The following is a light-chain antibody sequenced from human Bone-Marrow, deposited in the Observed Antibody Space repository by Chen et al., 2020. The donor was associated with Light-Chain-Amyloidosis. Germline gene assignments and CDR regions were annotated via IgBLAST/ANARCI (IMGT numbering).Light chain of an antibody. CDR3: QSADSSGTYEVI. CDR2: RDT. Sequence: SYELTQPPSVSVSPGQTARITCSGDDLPTKYAYWYQQKPGQAPVLVIHRDTERPSGFSERFSGSRSGTPATLTISGVQAEDEADYHCQSADSSGTYEVIFGGGTKLTVL. CDR1: DLPTKY. J-gene: IGLJ2*01. V-gene: IGLV3-25*03.